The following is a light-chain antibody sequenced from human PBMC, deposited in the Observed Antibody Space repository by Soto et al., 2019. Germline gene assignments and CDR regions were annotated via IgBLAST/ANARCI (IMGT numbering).Light chain of an antibody. CDR1: SSDVGGYNY. J-gene: IGLJ2*01. V-gene: IGLV2-11*01. Sequence: QSALTQPRSVSGSPGQSVTIFCTGTSSDVGGYNYVSWYQHHPGKAPKLMLYDVTKRPSGVPDRFSGSKSGNTASLTISGLQAEDEADYYCCSYAGSYTYVVFGGGTKVTVL. CDR2: DVT. CDR3: CSYAGSYTYVV.